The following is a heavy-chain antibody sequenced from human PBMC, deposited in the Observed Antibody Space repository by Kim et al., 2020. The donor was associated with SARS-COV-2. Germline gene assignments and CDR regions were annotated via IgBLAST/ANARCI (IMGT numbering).Heavy chain of an antibody. D-gene: IGHD3-9*01. J-gene: IGHJ6*02. CDR1: GGSVSSGSYY. CDR2: IYYSGST. V-gene: IGHV4-61*01. CDR3: ARILRYLTPGYYYYGMDV. Sequence: SETLSLTCTVSGGSVSSGSYYWSWIRQPPGKGLEWIGYIYYSGSTNYNPSLKSRVTISVDTSKNQFSLKLSSVTAADTAVYYCARILRYLTPGYYYYGMDVWGQGTTVTVSS.